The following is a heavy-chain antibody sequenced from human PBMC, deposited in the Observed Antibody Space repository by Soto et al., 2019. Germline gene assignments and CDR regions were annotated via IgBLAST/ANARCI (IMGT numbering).Heavy chain of an antibody. V-gene: IGHV3-30-3*01. Sequence: GGSLRLSCAASGFTFSSYAMHWVRQAPGKGLEWVAVISYDGSNKYYADSVKGRFTISRDNSKNTLYLQMNSLRAEDTAVYYCAALSRIAVAGTPNSSLFDYWGQGTLVTVSS. CDR1: GFTFSSYA. CDR2: ISYDGSNK. D-gene: IGHD6-19*01. CDR3: AALSRIAVAGTPNSSLFDY. J-gene: IGHJ4*02.